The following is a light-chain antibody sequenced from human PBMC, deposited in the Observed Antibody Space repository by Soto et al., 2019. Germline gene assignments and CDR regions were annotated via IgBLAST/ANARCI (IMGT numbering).Light chain of an antibody. CDR2: EVS. CDR1: SSDVGGYNF. V-gene: IGLV2-8*01. CDR3: SSYAGSNNRYV. Sequence: QSALTQPPSESGSPGQSVTISCTGTSSDVGGYNFVSWYQQHPGKAPKLMIYEVSKRPSGVPDRFSGSKSDNTASLTVSGLQAEDEADYYCSSYAGSNNRYVFGTGTKVTVL. J-gene: IGLJ1*01.